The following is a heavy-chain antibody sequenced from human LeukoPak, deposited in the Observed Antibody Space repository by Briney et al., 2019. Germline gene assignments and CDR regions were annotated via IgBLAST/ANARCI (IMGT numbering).Heavy chain of an antibody. J-gene: IGHJ3*02. CDR1: GYSFTSYW. CDR3: ATYYYDSSGYSGAFDI. CDR2: IYPGDSDT. Sequence: GESLKISCKGSGYSFTSYWIGWVRQMPGEGLEWMGIIYPGDSDTRYSPSFQGQVTISADKSISTAYLQWSSLKASDTAMYYCATYYYDSSGYSGAFDIWGQGQWSPSLQ. V-gene: IGHV5-51*01. D-gene: IGHD3-22*01.